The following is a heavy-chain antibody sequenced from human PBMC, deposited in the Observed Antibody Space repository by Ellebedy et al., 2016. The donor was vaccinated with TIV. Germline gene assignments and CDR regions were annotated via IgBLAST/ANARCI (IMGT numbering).Heavy chain of an antibody. V-gene: IGHV3-49*03. CDR1: GFTFSSYA. J-gene: IGHJ3*02. CDR2: IRSKAYGGTT. CDR3: TRVDAFDI. Sequence: GESLKISXAASGFTFSSYAMSWFRQAPGKGLEWVGFIRSKAYGGTTEYAASVKGRFTISRDDSKSIAYLQMNSLKTEDTAVYYCTRVDAFDIWGQGTMVTVSS.